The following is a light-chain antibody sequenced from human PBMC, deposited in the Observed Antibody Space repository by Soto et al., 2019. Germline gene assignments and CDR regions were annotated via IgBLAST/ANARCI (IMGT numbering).Light chain of an antibody. CDR1: QSVSSSY. Sequence: EIVLTQSPGTLSLSPGERATLSCRASQSVSSSYLARYQQKPGQAPRLLIYGASSRATDIPDRFRGSGSGTDFTLTISRLEPEDFAVYYCQFYGSSLITFGQGTRLEIK. V-gene: IGKV3-20*01. CDR3: QFYGSSLIT. J-gene: IGKJ5*01. CDR2: GAS.